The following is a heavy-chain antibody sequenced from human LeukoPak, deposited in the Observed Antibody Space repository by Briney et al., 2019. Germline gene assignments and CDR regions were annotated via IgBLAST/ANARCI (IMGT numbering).Heavy chain of an antibody. CDR3: ARDLAWGAY. V-gene: IGHV3-21*01. CDR1: GFTFSIYT. CDR2: ITSSSSSI. D-gene: IGHD4/OR15-4a*01. Sequence: GGSLRLSCVASGFTFSIYTMSWVRQAPGKGLEWVSSITSSSSSIYSADSVKGRLTISRDNAKNSLYLEMNSLRDEDTAVYYCARDLAWGAYWGQGTLVTVSS. J-gene: IGHJ4*02.